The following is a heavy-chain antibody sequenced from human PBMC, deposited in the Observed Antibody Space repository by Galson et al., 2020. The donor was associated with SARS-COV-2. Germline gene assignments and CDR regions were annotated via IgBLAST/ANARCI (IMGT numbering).Heavy chain of an antibody. Sequence: GESLKISCKGSGYSFTSYWIGWVRQMPGKGLEWMGIIYPGDSDTRYSPSFQGQVTISADKSISTAYLQWSILKASDTAMYYCARQSSLWFGELQHDYWGQGTLVTVSS. CDR3: ARQSSLWFGELQHDY. CDR1: GYSFTSYW. V-gene: IGHV5-51*01. CDR2: IYPGDSDT. J-gene: IGHJ4*02. D-gene: IGHD3-10*01.